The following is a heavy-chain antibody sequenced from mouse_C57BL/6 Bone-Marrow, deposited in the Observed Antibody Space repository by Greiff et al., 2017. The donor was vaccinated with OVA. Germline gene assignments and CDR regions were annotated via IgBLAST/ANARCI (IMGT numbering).Heavy chain of an antibody. J-gene: IGHJ4*01. CDR2: ISYDGSN. V-gene: IGHV3-6*01. CDR1: GYSITSGYY. CDR3: ARAGLYAMDY. Sequence: EVQLVESGPGLVKPSQSLSLTCSVTGYSITSGYYWNWIRQFPGNKLEWMGYISYDGSNNYNPSLKNRISIPRDTSKNQFFLKLNSVTTEDTATYYCARAGLYAMDYWGQGTSVTVSS.